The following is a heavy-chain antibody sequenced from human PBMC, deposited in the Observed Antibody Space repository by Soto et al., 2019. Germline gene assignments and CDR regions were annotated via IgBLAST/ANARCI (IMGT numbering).Heavy chain of an antibody. Sequence: PSETLSLTCTVSGGSISSYYWSWIRQPPEKGLEWIGYIYYSGSTNYNPSLKSRVTISVDTSKNQFSLKLSSVTAADTAVYYCARVSGSYYYGMDVWGQGTTVTVSS. D-gene: IGHD1-26*01. CDR1: GGSISSYY. V-gene: IGHV4-59*12. CDR3: ARVSGSYYYGMDV. J-gene: IGHJ6*02. CDR2: IYYSGST.